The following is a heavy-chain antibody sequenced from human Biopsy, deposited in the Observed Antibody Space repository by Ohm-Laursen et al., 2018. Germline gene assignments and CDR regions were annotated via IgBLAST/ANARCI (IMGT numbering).Heavy chain of an antibody. Sequence: SQTLSLTCTVSGGSISSNYYYWGWIRHPPGKGLEWIGCIYYRGNTNYNPSLKSRVTISVDTSKNQFSLKLSSATAADTAVFYCARHGSQGYCTGGSCVDYWGQGALVTVSS. V-gene: IGHV4-39*01. CDR2: IYYRGNT. D-gene: IGHD2-15*01. CDR1: GGSISSNYYY. J-gene: IGHJ4*02. CDR3: ARHGSQGYCTGGSCVDY.